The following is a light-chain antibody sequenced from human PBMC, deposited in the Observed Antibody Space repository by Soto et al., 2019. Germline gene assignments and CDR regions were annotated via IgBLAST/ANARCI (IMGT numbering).Light chain of an antibody. CDR2: SNN. CDR1: SSNIGSNT. V-gene: IGLV1-44*01. CDR3: AAWDDSPNYV. Sequence: QLVLTQPPSASGTPGQRVTISCSGSSSNIGSNTVNWYQQLPGTAPKLLIYSNNQRPSGVPDRFSGSKSGTSASLAISGLQSEDEADYYCAAWDDSPNYVFGTGTKVTVL. J-gene: IGLJ1*01.